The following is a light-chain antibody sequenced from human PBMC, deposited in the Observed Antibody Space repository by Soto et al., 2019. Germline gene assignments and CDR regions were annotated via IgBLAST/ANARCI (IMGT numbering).Light chain of an antibody. CDR2: LDT. V-gene: IGLV3-1*01. CDR3: QAWDDTTGVV. Sequence: SYELTQPPSVSVSPGQTASITCSGGDLGNRYACWYQQKPGQSPVLVIYLDTKRPSGIPECFSGSNSGNTATLTISGTQAVDEADYYCQAWDDTTGVVFGGGTQLTVL. CDR1: DLGNRY. J-gene: IGLJ2*01.